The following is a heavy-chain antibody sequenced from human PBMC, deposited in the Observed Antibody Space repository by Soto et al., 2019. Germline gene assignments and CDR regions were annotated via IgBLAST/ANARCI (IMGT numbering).Heavy chain of an antibody. Sequence: PGESLKISCRVSGYSFTTYWIAWVRQMPGKGLEWMGIIYPSDSNTKYSPSFQGQVTTSADKSISTAYLQWSSLKASDTAMYYCARKPGRAFDIWGQGTMVTVSS. V-gene: IGHV5-51*01. CDR1: GYSFTTYW. CDR2: IYPSDSNT. CDR3: ARKPGRAFDI. J-gene: IGHJ3*02.